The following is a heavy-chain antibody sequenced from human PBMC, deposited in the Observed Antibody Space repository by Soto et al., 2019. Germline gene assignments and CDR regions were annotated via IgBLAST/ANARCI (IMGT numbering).Heavy chain of an antibody. J-gene: IGHJ3*02. D-gene: IGHD3-10*01. CDR2: ISGSGGTT. V-gene: IGHV3-23*01. CDR3: AKDYITVVRDEALDI. CDR1: GFTLSSYA. Sequence: GGSLRLSCAASGFTLSSYAMNWVRQAPGKGLEWVSAISGSGGTTYYADSVKGRFTISRDNSKNTLYPQMYSLRAEDTAVYYCAKDYITVVRDEALDIWGQGTMVTVSS.